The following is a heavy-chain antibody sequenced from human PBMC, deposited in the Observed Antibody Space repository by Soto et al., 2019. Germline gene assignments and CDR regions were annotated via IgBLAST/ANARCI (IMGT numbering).Heavy chain of an antibody. D-gene: IGHD3-9*01. J-gene: IGHJ4*02. CDR3: ASGGQTIIPKD. Sequence: KPSETLSLTCAVYGGSFSGYYWGWIRQPPGKGLDWIGEINHSGSTNYNPSLKSRVTISVDTSRNQFSLKLSSVTAADTAVYYCASGGQTIIPKDWGQGTLVTVSS. CDR1: GGSFSGYY. V-gene: IGHV4-34*01. CDR2: INHSGST.